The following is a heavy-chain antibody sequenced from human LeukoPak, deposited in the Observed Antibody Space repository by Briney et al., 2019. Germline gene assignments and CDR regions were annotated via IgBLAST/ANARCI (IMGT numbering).Heavy chain of an antibody. D-gene: IGHD2-15*01. CDR1: GYTFTSYG. CDR3: ARDRAAVYYYYYGMDV. J-gene: IGHJ6*02. V-gene: IGHV1-18*01. CDR2: VSAHNGNT. Sequence: ASVKVSCKASGYTFTSYGISWVRQAPGQGLEWMGWVSAHNGNTNYAQKLQGRVTMTTDTSTSTAYMELRSLRSDDTAVYYCARDRAAVYYYYYGMDVWGQGTTVTVSS.